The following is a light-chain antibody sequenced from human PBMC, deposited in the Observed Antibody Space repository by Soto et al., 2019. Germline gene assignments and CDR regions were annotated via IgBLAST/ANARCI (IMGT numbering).Light chain of an antibody. V-gene: IGKV3-15*01. CDR3: HQANDWPPT. J-gene: IGKJ1*01. CDR1: QTISNN. CDR2: DAS. Sequence: RVTPQSTVSLYVSPGERVTLSCRASQTISNNLAWYHQKPGRAPRLLIFDASTRATGIPARFNGIGSGTEFTLTISSLQSEDFATYYCHQANDWPPTFGQGT.